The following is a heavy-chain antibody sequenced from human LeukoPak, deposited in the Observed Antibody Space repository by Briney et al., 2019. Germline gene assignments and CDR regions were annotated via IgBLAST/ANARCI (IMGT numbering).Heavy chain of an antibody. V-gene: IGHV1-46*01. J-gene: IGHJ4*02. CDR2: INPSGGGT. Sequence: GASVKVSCKAAGYSFVSYCMHWVRQAPGQGLEWMAIINPSGGGTTYAQKFQGRVTVTMDTSTRTVYMDLSSLRSDDTAVYYCARGDRLPGYSAPVGDYWGQGTLVTVSS. D-gene: IGHD3-9*01. CDR1: GYSFVSYC. CDR3: ARGDRLPGYSAPVGDY.